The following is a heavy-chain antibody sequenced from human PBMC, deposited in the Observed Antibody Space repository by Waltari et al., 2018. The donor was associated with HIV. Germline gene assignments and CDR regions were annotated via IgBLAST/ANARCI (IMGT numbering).Heavy chain of an antibody. CDR2: IIPILGIA. Sequence: QVQLVQSGAEVKKPGSSVKVSCKASGGTFSSYAISWVRQAPGQGLEWMGRIIPILGIANYAQKFQGRVTITADKSTSTAYMELSSLRSEDTAVYYCAMEPPNETVSFDYWGQGTLVTVSS. J-gene: IGHJ4*02. CDR3: AMEPPNETVSFDY. V-gene: IGHV1-69*04. D-gene: IGHD4-4*01. CDR1: GGTFSSYA.